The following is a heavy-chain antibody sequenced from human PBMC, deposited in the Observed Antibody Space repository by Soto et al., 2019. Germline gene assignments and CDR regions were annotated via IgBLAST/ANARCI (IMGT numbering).Heavy chain of an antibody. J-gene: IGHJ4*02. CDR2: SSSSSSYI. CDR1: GFTSSSYS. D-gene: IGHD3-22*01. CDR3: ARVSYYVSSGYYGY. Sequence: EVPLVEAGGGLVKPGGSLRLSCAASGFTSSSYSMNWVRQAPGKGLAWVSTSSSSSSYIYYADSVKGRFTISGENAKTSLSLQMNRLRAEATAMYYCARVSYYVSSGYYGYWGQGTLVTVSS. V-gene: IGHV3-21*01.